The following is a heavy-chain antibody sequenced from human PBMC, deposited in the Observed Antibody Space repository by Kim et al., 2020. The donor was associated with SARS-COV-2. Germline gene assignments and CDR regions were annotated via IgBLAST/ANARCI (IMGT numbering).Heavy chain of an antibody. V-gene: IGHV4-34*01. J-gene: IGHJ4*02. CDR3: ASQRLSQDYGDY. Sequence: YNLSIKSRVTMSVDTSKNQFSLKLGSVTAADTALYCCASQRLSQDYGDYWGQGTLVTVSS.